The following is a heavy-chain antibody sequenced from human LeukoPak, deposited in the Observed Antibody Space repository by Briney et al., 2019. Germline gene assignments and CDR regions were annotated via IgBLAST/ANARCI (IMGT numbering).Heavy chain of an antibody. CDR3: ARRVTYYYGSGSYPRGYFDY. D-gene: IGHD3-10*01. Sequence: PSETLSLTCAVSGYSISSGYYWGWIRQPPGKGLEWIGSIYHSGSTYYNPSLKSRVTISVDTSKNQFSLKLSSVTAADTAVYYCARRVTYYYGSGSYPRGYFDYWGQGTLVTASS. CDR2: IYHSGST. CDR1: GYSISSGYY. J-gene: IGHJ4*02. V-gene: IGHV4-38-2*01.